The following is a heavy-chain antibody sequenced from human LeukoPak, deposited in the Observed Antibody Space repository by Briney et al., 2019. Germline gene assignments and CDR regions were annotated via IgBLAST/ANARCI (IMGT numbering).Heavy chain of an antibody. CDR2: INPNSGGT. V-gene: IGHV1-2*02. Sequence: ASVKVSCKASGYTFTGYYTHWVRQAPGQGLEWMGWINPNSGGTNYAQKFQGRVTMTRDTSISTAYMELSRLRSDDTAVYYCARPYSSSWTPHYYYYMDVWGKGTTVTVSS. D-gene: IGHD6-13*01. CDR1: GYTFTGYY. CDR3: ARPYSSSWTPHYYYYMDV. J-gene: IGHJ6*03.